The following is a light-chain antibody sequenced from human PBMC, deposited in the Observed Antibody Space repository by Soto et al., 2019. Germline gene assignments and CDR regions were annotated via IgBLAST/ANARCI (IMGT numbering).Light chain of an antibody. CDR2: EVS. J-gene: IGLJ2*01. Sequence: QSALTQPRSVSGSPGQSGTISCTGASSDVGSYNYVSWYQQHPGKAPKLMIYEVSNRASGVSNRFSGSKSGNTASLTISGLQAEDEADYYCSSYTSSSTPVVFGGGTKLTVL. CDR1: SSDVGSYNY. CDR3: SSYTSSSTPVV. V-gene: IGLV2-14*01.